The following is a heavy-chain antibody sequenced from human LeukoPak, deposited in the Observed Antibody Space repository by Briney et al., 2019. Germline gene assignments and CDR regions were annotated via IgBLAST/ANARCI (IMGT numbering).Heavy chain of an antibody. J-gene: IGHJ4*02. CDR2: ISYDGSNK. D-gene: IGHD3-10*01. CDR1: GFSFSDYA. Sequence: GGSLRLSCAASGFSFSDYAMDWVRQAPGKGLEWVAVISYDGSNKYYADSVKGRFTISRDNSKNTLYLQMNSLRAEDTAVYYCARDMVRGVIRYYFDYWGQGTLVTVSS. V-gene: IGHV3-30-3*01. CDR3: ARDMVRGVIRYYFDY.